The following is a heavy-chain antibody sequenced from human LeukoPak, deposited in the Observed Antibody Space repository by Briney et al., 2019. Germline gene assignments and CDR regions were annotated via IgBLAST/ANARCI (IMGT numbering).Heavy chain of an antibody. CDR1: GYTFTSYG. CDR2: ISAYNGNT. CDR3: ARVGLGYSYGYWTDY. D-gene: IGHD5-18*01. Sequence: ASVKVSCKASGYTFTSYGISWVRQAPGQGLEWMGWISAYNGNTNYAQKLQGRVTMTTDTSTSTAYVELRSLRSDDTAVYYCARVGLGYSYGYWTDYWGQGTLVTVSS. V-gene: IGHV1-18*01. J-gene: IGHJ4*02.